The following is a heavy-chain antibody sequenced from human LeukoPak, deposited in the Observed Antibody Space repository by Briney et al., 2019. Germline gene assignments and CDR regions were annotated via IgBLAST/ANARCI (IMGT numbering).Heavy chain of an antibody. Sequence: PGGSLRLSCAASGFTFSSYAMSWVRQAPGKGLERVSAISGSGGSTYYADSVKGRFTISRDNSKNTLYLQMNSLRAEDTAVYYCAMFVPAAGLHFDYWGQGTLVTVSS. CDR2: ISGSGGST. D-gene: IGHD2-2*01. J-gene: IGHJ4*02. CDR1: GFTFSSYA. CDR3: AMFVPAAGLHFDY. V-gene: IGHV3-23*01.